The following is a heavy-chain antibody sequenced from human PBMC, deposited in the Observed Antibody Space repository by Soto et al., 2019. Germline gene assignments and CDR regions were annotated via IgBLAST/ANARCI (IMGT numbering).Heavy chain of an antibody. D-gene: IGHD2-15*01. CDR1: GFSIISGNY. V-gene: IGHV4-38-2*01. J-gene: IGHJ3*01. CDR2: VYHGGDT. CDR3: ARARWYDAFNV. Sequence: SETLSLTCAVSGFSIISGNYWGWIRQHPGKGLEWIGSVYHGGDTYYNPSLKSRVSISIDLSKNQFSLKLTSVTAADTAAYYCARARWYDAFNVWGQGTVVTVSS.